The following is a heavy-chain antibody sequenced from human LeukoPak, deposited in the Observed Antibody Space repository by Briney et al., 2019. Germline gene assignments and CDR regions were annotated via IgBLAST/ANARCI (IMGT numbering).Heavy chain of an antibody. CDR2: ITNNGGST. D-gene: IGHD2/OR15-2a*01. J-gene: IGHJ4*02. CDR3: VRRGTFYDS. Sequence: GGSLRLSCSASGFTFNSYVMHWVRQAPGKGLEYVSAITNNGGSTNYADSVKGRFTISRDNSKNALYLQMSSLRAEDTAVYYCVRRGTFYDSWGQGTLVTVSS. CDR1: GFTFNSYV. V-gene: IGHV3-64D*09.